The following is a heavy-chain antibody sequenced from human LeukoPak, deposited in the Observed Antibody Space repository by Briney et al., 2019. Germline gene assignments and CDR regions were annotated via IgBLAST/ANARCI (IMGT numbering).Heavy chain of an antibody. Sequence: GGSLRLSCAASGFTFSKYGMHWVRQAPGKGLEWLALIWYDGHNKYYADSVKGRFRISRDNSKHTLFREMNDLRAEDTALYYCAREWGLIAVAGGPGYWGQGTPVTVSS. CDR3: AREWGLIAVAGGPGY. V-gene: IGHV3-33*01. CDR2: IWYDGHNK. CDR1: GFTFSKYG. D-gene: IGHD6-19*01. J-gene: IGHJ4*02.